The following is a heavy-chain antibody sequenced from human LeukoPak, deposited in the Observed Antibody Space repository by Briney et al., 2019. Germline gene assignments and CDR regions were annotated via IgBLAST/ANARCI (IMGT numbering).Heavy chain of an antibody. CDR3: AKEGLIVGATFHYYYYMDV. V-gene: IGHV3-21*04. CDR1: GFTFSSYS. J-gene: IGHJ6*03. D-gene: IGHD1-26*01. CDR2: LSSSTYI. Sequence: GGSLRLSCAASGFTFSSYSMNWVRQAPGKALEWVSSLSSSTYIFYADSVKGRFTISRDNSKNSLYLQMNSLRTEDTALYYCAKEGLIVGATFHYYYYMDVWGKGTTVTISS.